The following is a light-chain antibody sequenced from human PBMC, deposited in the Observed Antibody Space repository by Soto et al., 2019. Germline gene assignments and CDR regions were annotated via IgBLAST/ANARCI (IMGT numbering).Light chain of an antibody. Sequence: QSALTQPASVSGSPGQSITISCTGTSSDVGGYNYVSWYQQHPGKAPKLMIYDVSNRPSGVSSRCSGSKSGNTASLTISGLQAEDEADYYCSSYTSSSTLLYVFGTGTKVTVL. CDR3: SSYTSSSTLLYV. J-gene: IGLJ1*01. CDR2: DVS. V-gene: IGLV2-14*01. CDR1: SSDVGGYNY.